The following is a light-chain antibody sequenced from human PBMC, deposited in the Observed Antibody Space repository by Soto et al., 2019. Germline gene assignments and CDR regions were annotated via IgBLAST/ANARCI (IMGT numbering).Light chain of an antibody. CDR2: GAS. V-gene: IGKV3-15*01. CDR1: ESGSNN. Sequence: EIVLTQSPATLSVSQGERATLSCRASESGSNNLAWYQQKPGQAPRLLIYGASARATGITARFSGSESGTEVTITISSLQSEDFAVYYCQQYNKWPLTFGGGNKVEIK. J-gene: IGKJ4*01. CDR3: QQYNKWPLT.